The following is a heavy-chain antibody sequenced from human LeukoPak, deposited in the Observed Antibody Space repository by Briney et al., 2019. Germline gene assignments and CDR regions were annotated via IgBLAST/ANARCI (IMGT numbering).Heavy chain of an antibody. D-gene: IGHD2-2*01. CDR3: ARQDIVVVPAAMGYYYYYHGMDV. CDR1: GYSFTSYW. J-gene: IGHJ6*02. CDR2: IYPGDSDT. V-gene: IGHV5-51*01. Sequence: GESLKISCKGSGYSFTSYWIGWVRQMPGKGLEWMGIIYPGDSDTRYSPSFQGQVTISADKSISTAYLQWSSLKASDTAMYYCARQDIVVVPAAMGYYYYYHGMDVWGQGTTVTVSS.